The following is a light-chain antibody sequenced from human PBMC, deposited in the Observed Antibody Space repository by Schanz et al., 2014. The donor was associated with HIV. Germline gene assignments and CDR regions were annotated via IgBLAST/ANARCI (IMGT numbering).Light chain of an antibody. Sequence: EIVLTQSPATLSVSPGERASLSCRASESIGNSLAWYQQKSGQAPRLLIYSAIVRADGVPGRFSGSGSGTDFTLTIIRLEPEDFAVYYCQQYGTSLITFGQGTRLEIK. V-gene: IGKV3-20*01. CDR1: ESIGNS. CDR3: QQYGTSLIT. CDR2: SAI. J-gene: IGKJ5*01.